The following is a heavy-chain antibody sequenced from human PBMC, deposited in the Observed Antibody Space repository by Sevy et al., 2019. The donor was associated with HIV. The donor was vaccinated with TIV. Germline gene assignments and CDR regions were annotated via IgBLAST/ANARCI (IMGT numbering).Heavy chain of an antibody. CDR1: GYSFTSYW. CDR2: IYPGDSDT. J-gene: IGHJ3*02. Sequence: GESLKISCKGSGYSFTSYWIGWVRQMPGKGLEWMGIIYPGDSDTRYSPSFQGQVTISADKSISTAYLQWSSLKASDTAMYYCARGRCSSTSCRLLWSSDAFDIWGQGTMATVSS. D-gene: IGHD2-2*01. V-gene: IGHV5-51*01. CDR3: ARGRCSSTSCRLLWSSDAFDI.